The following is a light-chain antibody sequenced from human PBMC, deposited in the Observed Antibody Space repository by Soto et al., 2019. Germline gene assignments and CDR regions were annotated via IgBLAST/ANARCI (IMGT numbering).Light chain of an antibody. J-gene: IGKJ1*01. Sequence: EIVLTQSPATLSLSPGGRATLSCRASQSVSLYLAWYQQKPGQAPRLLIYDASKRASGFPARFSGSGSGTDFTLPTSSREPEDFSVYYCQERTGWSSETFGQGTKVDIK. CDR2: DAS. V-gene: IGKV3-11*01. CDR1: QSVSLY. CDR3: QERTGWSSET.